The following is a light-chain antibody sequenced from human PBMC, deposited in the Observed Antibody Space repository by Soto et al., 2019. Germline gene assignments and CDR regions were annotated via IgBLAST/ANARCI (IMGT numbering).Light chain of an antibody. Sequence: DIVLTQSPDSLAVSLGERATIHCKSSQTIFYTSSNKNYLAWYQQRPGQPPKLLIYWASDRESGVPNRFSGSGSGTDFTLTISGLQAEDVAVYYCQQYNNWPPLTFGGGTKVEIK. CDR1: QTIFYTSSNKNY. J-gene: IGKJ4*01. V-gene: IGKV4-1*01. CDR2: WAS. CDR3: QQYNNWPPLT.